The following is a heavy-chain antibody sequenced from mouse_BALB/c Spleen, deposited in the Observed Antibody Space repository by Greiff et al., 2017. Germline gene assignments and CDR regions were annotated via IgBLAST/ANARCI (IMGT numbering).Heavy chain of an antibody. V-gene: IGHV1-19*01. CDR2: VNPYNGGT. CDR3: ARRGGYGYAMDY. J-gene: IGHJ4*01. CDR1: GYTFTDYY. Sequence: EVQLQQSGPELVKPGASVKMSCKASGYTFTDYYMDWVKQSHGESFEWIGRVNPYNGGTSYNQKFKGKATLTVDKSSSTAYMELNSLTSEDSAVYYCARRGGYGYAMDYWGQGTSVTVSS. D-gene: IGHD2-2*01.